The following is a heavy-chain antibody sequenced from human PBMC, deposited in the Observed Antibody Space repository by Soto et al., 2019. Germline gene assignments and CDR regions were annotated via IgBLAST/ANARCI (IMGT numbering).Heavy chain of an antibody. D-gene: IGHD5-12*01. J-gene: IGHJ4*02. V-gene: IGHV1-69*06. CDR2: IIPIFGTA. CDR1: GGTFSSYA. Sequence: ASVKVSCKASGGTFSSYAISWVRQAPGQGLEWMGGIIPIFGTANYAQKFQGRVTITADKSTSTAYMELSSLRSEDTAVYYCARARGYSGRYYFDYWGQGALVTVSS. CDR3: ARARGYSGRYYFDY.